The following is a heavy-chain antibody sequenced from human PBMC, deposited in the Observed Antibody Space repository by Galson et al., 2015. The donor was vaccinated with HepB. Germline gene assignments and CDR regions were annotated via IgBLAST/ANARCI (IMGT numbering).Heavy chain of an antibody. CDR2: IKQDGSEK. V-gene: IGHV3-7*01. CDR3: ARAARDGYNYHYYYYYGMDV. CDR1: GFTFSSYW. D-gene: IGHD5-24*01. J-gene: IGHJ6*02. Sequence: SLRLSCAASGFTFSSYWMSWVRQAPGKGLEWVANIKQDGSEKYYVDSVKGRFTISRDNAKNSLYLQMNSLRAEDTAVYYCARAARDGYNYHYYYYYGMDVWGQGTTVTVSS.